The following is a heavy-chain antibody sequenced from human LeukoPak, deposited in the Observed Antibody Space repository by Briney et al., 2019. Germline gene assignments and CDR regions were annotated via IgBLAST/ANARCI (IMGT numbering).Heavy chain of an antibody. Sequence: ASVKVSCRASGYTFTSYGISWVRQAPGQGLEWMGWISSYNGDTNYAQKLQGRVTMTTDTSTSTAYMELRSLRSDDTAVYYCARDTENIVGPSDFDYWGQGTLVTVSS. CDR2: ISSYNGDT. V-gene: IGHV1-18*01. CDR3: ARDTENIVGPSDFDY. CDR1: GYTFTSYG. D-gene: IGHD1-26*01. J-gene: IGHJ4*02.